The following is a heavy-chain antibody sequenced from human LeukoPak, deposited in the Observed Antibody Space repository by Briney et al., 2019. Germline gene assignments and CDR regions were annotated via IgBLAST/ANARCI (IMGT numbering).Heavy chain of an antibody. CDR1: GFTFSSYA. Sequence: GGSLRLSCAASGFTFSSYAMNWVRQAPGKGLEWLSYISGNGGVIQYADSVKGRFTISRDNAKNLLYLQMDSLRVEDTAIYYCARDPRTVRIWGQGTLVTVSS. CDR3: ARDPRTVRI. CDR2: ISGNGGVI. D-gene: IGHD1-1*01. V-gene: IGHV3-48*03. J-gene: IGHJ4*02.